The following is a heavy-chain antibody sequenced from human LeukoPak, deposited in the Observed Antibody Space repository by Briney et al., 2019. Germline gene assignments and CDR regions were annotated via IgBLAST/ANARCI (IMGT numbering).Heavy chain of an antibody. CDR1: GGSISSYY. Sequence: PSETLSLTCTVSGGSISSYYWTWIRQPAGEGLEWLGRIFTSGSTNYNPSLKSRATMSVDTSKNEFSLRLTSVTAADTAVYYCARESGVNAGSYGYWGQGTLVTVSS. D-gene: IGHD1-26*01. CDR3: ARESGVNAGSYGY. J-gene: IGHJ4*02. V-gene: IGHV4-4*07. CDR2: IFTSGST.